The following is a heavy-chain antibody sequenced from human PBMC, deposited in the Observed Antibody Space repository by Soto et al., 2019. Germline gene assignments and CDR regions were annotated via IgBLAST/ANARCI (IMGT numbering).Heavy chain of an antibody. D-gene: IGHD6-19*01. Sequence: SQTLSLTCAISGDSVSSNSAAWNWIRQSPSRGLEWLGRTYYRSKWYNDYAVSVKSRITINPDTSKNQFSLQLNSVTPEDPSVYYWARDRAVAGDYGMDVWGQGTTVTVSS. CDR1: GDSVSSNSAA. J-gene: IGHJ6*02. CDR3: ARDRAVAGDYGMDV. V-gene: IGHV6-1*01. CDR2: TYYRSKWYN.